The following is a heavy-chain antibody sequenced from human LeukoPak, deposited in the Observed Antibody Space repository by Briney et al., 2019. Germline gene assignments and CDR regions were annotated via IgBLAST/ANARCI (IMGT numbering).Heavy chain of an antibody. CDR1: GFTFSSYA. D-gene: IGHD6-6*01. Sequence: GGSLRLSCAASGFTFSSYAMSWVRQVPGKGLEWVSAISGSGDNTYYADSVKGRFTISRDNSKNMLYLQMNSLRAEDTAVYYCAKWKYSNSGIDDYWGQGTLVTVSS. V-gene: IGHV3-23*01. CDR3: AKWKYSNSGIDDY. CDR2: ISGSGDNT. J-gene: IGHJ4*02.